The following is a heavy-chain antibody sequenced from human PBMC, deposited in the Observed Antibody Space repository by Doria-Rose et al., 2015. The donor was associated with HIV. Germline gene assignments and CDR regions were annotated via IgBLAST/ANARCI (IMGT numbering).Heavy chain of an antibody. CDR2: IFSDDER. CDR1: GVSLSSPGMG. CDR3: ARIKSSRWYHKYYFDF. J-gene: IGHJ4*02. V-gene: IGHV2-26*01. Sequence: QWGPVLVKPTETLTLTCTVSGVSLSSPGMGVSWIRQPPGKALEWLANIFSDDERSYTTSLKSRLTISRGTSKSQVVLTMTDMDPVDTATYYCARIKSSRWYHKYYFDFWGQGTLVIVSA. D-gene: IGHD6-13*01.